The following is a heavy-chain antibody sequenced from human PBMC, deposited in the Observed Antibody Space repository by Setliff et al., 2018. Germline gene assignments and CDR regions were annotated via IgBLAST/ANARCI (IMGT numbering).Heavy chain of an antibody. V-gene: IGHV3-21*01. CDR1: GFTFSSYN. CDR3: ATYYYGSGSNNIPPHFEY. Sequence: GASLKLSCAASGFTFSSYNMNWVRQAPGKGLEWVSSISGVTGYIYYADSVKGRFTISTDNAKNSLYLQMNSLRAEDTAVYYCATYYYGSGSNNIPPHFEYWGLGTLVTVSS. CDR2: ISGVTGYI. D-gene: IGHD3-10*01. J-gene: IGHJ4*02.